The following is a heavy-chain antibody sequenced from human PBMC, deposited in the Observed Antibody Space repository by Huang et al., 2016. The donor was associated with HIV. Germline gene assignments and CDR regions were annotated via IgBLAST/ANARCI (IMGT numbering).Heavy chain of an antibody. CDR3: VRDTAYRDGFYNYYYMDV. CDR1: GFDFANHI. D-gene: IGHD2-21*01. V-gene: IGHV3-20*04. Sequence: EHLVESGGGFARLGDSMTLSCVGTGFDFANHIFNLVRKPPGGGMEWLSYIDHNSQKNYANSVMGRFTISRDNARQSIYLQLRSLRSTDTAKYYCVRDTAYRDGFYNYYYMDVWGNGTAVTVSS. CDR2: IDHNSQK. J-gene: IGHJ6*03.